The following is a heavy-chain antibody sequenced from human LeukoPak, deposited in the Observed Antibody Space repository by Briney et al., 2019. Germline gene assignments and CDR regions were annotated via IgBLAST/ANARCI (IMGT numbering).Heavy chain of an antibody. J-gene: IGHJ5*02. CDR1: GFTFSSYE. CDR3: ARGEAAAGTNWFDP. CDR2: ISSSGSTI. Sequence: GGSLRLSCAASGFTFSSYEMNWVRQAPGKGLEWASYISSSGSTIYYADSVKGRFTISRDNAKNLLYLQMNSLRAEDTAVYYCARGEAAAGTNWFDPWGQGTLVTVSS. D-gene: IGHD6-13*01. V-gene: IGHV3-48*03.